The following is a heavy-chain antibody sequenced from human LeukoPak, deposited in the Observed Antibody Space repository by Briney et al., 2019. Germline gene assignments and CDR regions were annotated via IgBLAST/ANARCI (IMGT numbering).Heavy chain of an antibody. CDR2: ISSTSIYT. CDR1: GFTFSDYH. V-gene: IGHV3-11*05. CDR3: AREDGYSSSWYSDY. D-gene: IGHD6-13*01. J-gene: IGHJ4*02. Sequence: PGGSLRLPRAAPGFTFSDYHMSRIPPAPGKGLEGVSEISSTSIYTNYADSVKGRFTISRDNAKNSLYLQMNSLRAEDTAVYYCAREDGYSSSWYSDYWGQGTLVTVSS.